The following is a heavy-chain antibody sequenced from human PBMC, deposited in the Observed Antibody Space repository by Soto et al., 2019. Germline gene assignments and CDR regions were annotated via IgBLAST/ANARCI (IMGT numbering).Heavy chain of an antibody. D-gene: IGHD1-26*01. J-gene: IGHJ5*02. V-gene: IGHV4-59*08. Sequence: PSETLSLTCTVSGGSISSYYWSWIRQPPGKGLEWIGYIYYSGSTNYNPSLKSRVTISVDTSKNQFSLKLSSVTAADTAVYYCASQWGSYYGIGWFDPWGQGTLVTVSS. CDR3: ASQWGSYYGIGWFDP. CDR1: GGSISSYY. CDR2: IYYSGST.